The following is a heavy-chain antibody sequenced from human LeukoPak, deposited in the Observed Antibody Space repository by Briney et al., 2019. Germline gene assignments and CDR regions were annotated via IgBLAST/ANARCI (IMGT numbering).Heavy chain of an antibody. CDR2: INPNSGGT. CDR3: ARDSRNWSRFFT. D-gene: IGHD1-1*01. Sequence: ASVKVSCKASGYTFTGYYIHWVRQAPGQGLEWMGRINPNSGGTNYAQKFQGRVTMTRDTSISTAYMELSRLRSDDTAVYYCARDSRNWSRFFTWGQGTLVTVSS. J-gene: IGHJ4*02. CDR1: GYTFTGYY. V-gene: IGHV1-2*06.